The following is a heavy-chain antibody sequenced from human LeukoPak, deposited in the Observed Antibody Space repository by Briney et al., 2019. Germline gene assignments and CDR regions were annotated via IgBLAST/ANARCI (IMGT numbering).Heavy chain of an antibody. CDR3: ARNLLGDYGTFDI. CDR2: VYKIGSP. Sequence: SETLSLTCTVSGGSMTTHYWSWIRQPAGREVEWIERVYKIGSPKYNPSLESRVTLSVDMCSNRFSLHHRSVRAADTAVYYCARNLLGDYGTFDIWGQGTMVTVSS. D-gene: IGHD4-17*01. CDR1: GGSMTTHY. J-gene: IGHJ3*02. V-gene: IGHV4-4*07.